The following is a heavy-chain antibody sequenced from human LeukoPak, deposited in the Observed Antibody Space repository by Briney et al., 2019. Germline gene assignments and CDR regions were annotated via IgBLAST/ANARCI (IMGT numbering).Heavy chain of an antibody. Sequence: GGSLRLSCAASGFTFSSYAMHWVRQAPGKGLEWVAVISYDGSNKYYADSVKGRFTISRDNSKNTLYLQMNSLRAEDTAVYYCAREGWSRVPVAIYYYYYYMDVWGKGTTVTVSS. CDR1: GFTFSSYA. D-gene: IGHD2-2*01. CDR3: AREGWSRVPVAIYYYYYYMDV. CDR2: ISYDGSNK. V-gene: IGHV3-30-3*01. J-gene: IGHJ6*03.